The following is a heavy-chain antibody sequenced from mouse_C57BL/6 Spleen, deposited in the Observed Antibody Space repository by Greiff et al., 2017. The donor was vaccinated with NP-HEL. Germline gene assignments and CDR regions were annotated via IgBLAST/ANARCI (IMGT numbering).Heavy chain of an antibody. V-gene: IGHV5-17*01. Sequence: EVNVVESGGGLVKPGGSLKLSCAASGFTFSDYGLHWVRQAPEQGLEWVAYISSGSSTIYYADTVKGRFTISRDNAKNTLFLQMTSLRSEDTAMYYCARNYYGSSFDYWGQGTTLTVSS. J-gene: IGHJ2*01. D-gene: IGHD1-1*01. CDR2: ISSGSSTI. CDR1: GFTFSDYG. CDR3: ARNYYGSSFDY.